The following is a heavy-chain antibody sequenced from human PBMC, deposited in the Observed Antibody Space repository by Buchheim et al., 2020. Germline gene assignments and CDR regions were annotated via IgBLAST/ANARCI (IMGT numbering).Heavy chain of an antibody. CDR1: GFTVSSNY. D-gene: IGHD2-21*02. Sequence: EVQLVESGGGLVQPGGSLRLSCAASGFTVSSNYMSWVRQAPGRGLEWVSVIYSGGSTYYADSVQGRSTISRDNSKNTLELQMNSLSAEDTAVYYCAIVVVTAIPFLDAFDIWGQGT. CDR3: AIVVVTAIPFLDAFDI. CDR2: IYSGGST. V-gene: IGHV3-66*02. J-gene: IGHJ3*02.